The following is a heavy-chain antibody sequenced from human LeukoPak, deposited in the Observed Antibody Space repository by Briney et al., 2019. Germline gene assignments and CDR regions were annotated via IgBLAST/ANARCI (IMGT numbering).Heavy chain of an antibody. Sequence: PGGSLRLSCAASGFTFSSYAMSWVRQAPGKGLEWVSAISGSGGSTYYADSVKGRFTISRDSSKNTLYLQMNSLRAEDTAVYYCAKDPHPPPYDPVDRDGISDGMDVWGQGTMVTVSS. CDR2: ISGSGGST. CDR1: GFTFSSYA. CDR3: AKDPHPPPYDPVDRDGISDGMDV. J-gene: IGHJ6*02. V-gene: IGHV3-23*01. D-gene: IGHD5-12*01.